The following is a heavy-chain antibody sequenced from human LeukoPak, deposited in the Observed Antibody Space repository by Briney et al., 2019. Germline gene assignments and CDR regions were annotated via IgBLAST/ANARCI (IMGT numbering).Heavy chain of an antibody. CDR3: ARHGPGSYGSPYFDY. CDR1: GGSISSNNW. CDR2: IFESGST. J-gene: IGHJ4*02. Sequence: SGTLSLTCAVSGGSISSNNWWSWVRQPPGKGLEWIGEIFESGSTNYNPSLKSRVTISVDTSKNQFSLKLSSVTAADTAVYYCARHGPGSYGSPYFDYWGQGTLVTVSS. V-gene: IGHV4-4*02. D-gene: IGHD5-18*01.